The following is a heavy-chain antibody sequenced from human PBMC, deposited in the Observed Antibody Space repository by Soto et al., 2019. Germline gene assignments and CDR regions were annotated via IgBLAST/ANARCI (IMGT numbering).Heavy chain of an antibody. CDR2: INRDGSST. D-gene: IGHD6-19*01. V-gene: IGHV3-74*03. CDR3: ARAFGWYDVLPLDY. CDR1: GLTSSSYW. Sequence: GCLRLSCAASGLTSSSYWMHWVGQAPGKGLVWVSRINRDGSSTKYAASVEGRFTVSRDNAKNTLYLQMNSLRAEDTAVYYRARAFGWYDVLPLDYWGQGTLVTVSS. J-gene: IGHJ4*02.